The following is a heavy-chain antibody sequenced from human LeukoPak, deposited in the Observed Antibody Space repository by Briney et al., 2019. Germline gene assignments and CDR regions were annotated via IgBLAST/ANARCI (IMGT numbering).Heavy chain of an antibody. CDR2: IYYSGST. Sequence: PSETLSLTCTVSGGSISSSSYYWGWIRQPPGKGLEWIGSIYYSGSTYYNPSLKSRVTISVDTSKNQFSLKLSSVTAADTAVYYCARGRDSGYDWRPSYYFDYWGQGALVTVSS. CDR1: GGSISSSSYY. V-gene: IGHV4-39*07. CDR3: ARGRDSGYDWRPSYYFDY. D-gene: IGHD5-12*01. J-gene: IGHJ4*02.